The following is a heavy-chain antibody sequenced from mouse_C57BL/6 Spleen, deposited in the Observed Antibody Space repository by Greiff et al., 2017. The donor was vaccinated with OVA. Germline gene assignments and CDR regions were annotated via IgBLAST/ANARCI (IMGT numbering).Heavy chain of an antibody. CDR1: GYTFTSYW. Sequence: QVQLQQSGAELVMPGASVKLSCKASGYTFTSYWMHWVKQRPGQGLEWIGEIDPSDSYTNYNQKFKGKSTLTVDKSSSTAYMQLSSLTSEDSAVYYCARSVPGYAMDYWGQGTSVTVSS. CDR2: IDPSDSYT. J-gene: IGHJ4*01. D-gene: IGHD5-1*01. V-gene: IGHV1-69*01. CDR3: ARSVPGYAMDY.